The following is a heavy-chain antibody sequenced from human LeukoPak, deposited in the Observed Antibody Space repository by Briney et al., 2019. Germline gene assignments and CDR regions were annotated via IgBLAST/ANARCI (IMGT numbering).Heavy chain of an antibody. CDR2: ISSSGSTI. V-gene: IGHV3-48*03. CDR1: GFTFSTDE. CDR3: ARGYTYGLDF. D-gene: IGHD5-18*01. J-gene: IGHJ4*02. Sequence: PGGSLRLSCAASGFTFSTDEMNWVRQAPGKGLEWVSYISSSGSTIYYADSVKGRFTISRHNAKNSLYLQMNSLRAEDTAIYYCARGYTYGLDFWGQGTLVTVCS.